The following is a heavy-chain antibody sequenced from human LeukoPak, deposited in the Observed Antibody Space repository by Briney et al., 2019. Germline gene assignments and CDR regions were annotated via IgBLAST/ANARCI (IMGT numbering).Heavy chain of an antibody. J-gene: IGHJ3*02. CDR2: ITSSGTYI. CDR1: GYTFTSYY. CDR3: AKATVTDAFDI. V-gene: IGHV3-21*04. Sequence: SCKASGYTFTSYYMHWVRQAPGKGLEWVSSITSSGTYIYYADSVKGRFTISRDNAKNSLYLQMNSLRPEDTAVYYCAKATVTDAFDIWGQGTMVTVSS. D-gene: IGHD4-17*01.